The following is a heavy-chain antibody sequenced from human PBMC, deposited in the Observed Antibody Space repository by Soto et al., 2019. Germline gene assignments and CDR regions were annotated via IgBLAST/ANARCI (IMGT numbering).Heavy chain of an antibody. V-gene: IGHV3-30*18. Sequence: QVQLVESGGGVVQPGRSLRLSCAASGFTFSSYGMHWVRQAPGKGLEWVAVISYDGSNKYYADSVKGRFTISRDNSKNTLYLQMNSLRAEDTAVYYCAKDPPPGKTDYWGQGTLVTVSS. CDR1: GFTFSSYG. D-gene: IGHD6-13*01. J-gene: IGHJ4*02. CDR3: AKDPPPGKTDY. CDR2: ISYDGSNK.